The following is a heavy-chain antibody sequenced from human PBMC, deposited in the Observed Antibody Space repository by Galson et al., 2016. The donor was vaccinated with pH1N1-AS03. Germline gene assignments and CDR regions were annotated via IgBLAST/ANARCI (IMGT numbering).Heavy chain of an antibody. CDR1: GFTFSSYG. Sequence: SLRLSCAASGFTFSSYGMHWVRQTPGKGLEWVAVIWYDGSNKYYADSVKGRFTISRDNSKYTLYLQMSSLRAEDTAVYYCARGQGYNSGYFDTDYWGRGTLDTVSS. V-gene: IGHV3-33*01. CDR2: IWYDGSNK. J-gene: IGHJ4*02. CDR3: ARGQGYNSGYFDTDY. D-gene: IGHD3-22*01.